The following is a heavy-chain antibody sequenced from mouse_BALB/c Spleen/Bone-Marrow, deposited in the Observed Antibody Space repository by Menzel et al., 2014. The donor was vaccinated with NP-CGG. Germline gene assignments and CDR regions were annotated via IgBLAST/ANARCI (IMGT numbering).Heavy chain of an antibody. CDR3: ARDEELLRFAY. V-gene: IGHV7-3*02. Sequence: DVHLVESGGGLVQPGGSLRLSCATSGFTFTDYYMSWVRQPPGKALEWLGFIRNKANGYTTEYSASVKGRFTISRDNSLSILYLQMNTLRAEDSAADYCARDEELLRFAYWGQGTPVTVSA. CDR1: GFTFTDYY. CDR2: IRNKANGYTT. J-gene: IGHJ3*01. D-gene: IGHD2-12*01.